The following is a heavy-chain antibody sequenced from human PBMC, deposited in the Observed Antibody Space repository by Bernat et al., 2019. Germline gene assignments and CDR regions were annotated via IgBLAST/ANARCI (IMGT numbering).Heavy chain of an antibody. D-gene: IGHD1-1*01. V-gene: IGHV3-30*18. CDR1: GFTLSSCG. Sequence: QVQLVESGGGVVQPGRSLRLSCAASGFTLSSCGMHWVRQTPGRGLEWVAFMSADGRNKYYADSVKGRFTISSDNSKNMLYLQMDSLRVDDPALYYCAKARLRYSPFASWGQGTLVTVST. J-gene: IGHJ5*02. CDR2: MSADGRNK. CDR3: AKARLRYSPFAS.